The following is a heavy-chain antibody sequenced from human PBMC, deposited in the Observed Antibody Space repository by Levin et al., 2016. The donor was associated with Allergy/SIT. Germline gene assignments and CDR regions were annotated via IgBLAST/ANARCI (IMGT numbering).Heavy chain of an antibody. D-gene: IGHD6-19*01. J-gene: IGHJ4*02. CDR1: HASITSDY. CDR2: VDYNGGT. V-gene: IGHV4-59*01. CDR3: ARTNSSGWEWLFDY. Sequence: ETLSLTCTVSHASITSDYWSWIRQSPGKRLEWIGYVDYNGGTSYNPSLDWRVTMSRDTSKNQFSLSLRSLTDADTAIYYCARTNSSGWEWLFDYWGRGTLVTVSS.